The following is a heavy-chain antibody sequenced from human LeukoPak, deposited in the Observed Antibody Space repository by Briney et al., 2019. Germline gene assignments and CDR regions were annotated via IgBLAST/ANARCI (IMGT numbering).Heavy chain of an antibody. V-gene: IGHV3-23*01. Sequence: GGSLRLSCAASGFTFSSYAMSWVRQAPGKGLEWVSAISGSGGSTYYADSVKGRFTISRDNSKNTLCLQMNSLRAEDTAVYYCARRYCSGGSCYSDDAFDIWGQGTVVTVSS. CDR3: ARRYCSGGSCYSDDAFDI. CDR1: GFTFSSYA. CDR2: ISGSGGST. D-gene: IGHD2-15*01. J-gene: IGHJ3*02.